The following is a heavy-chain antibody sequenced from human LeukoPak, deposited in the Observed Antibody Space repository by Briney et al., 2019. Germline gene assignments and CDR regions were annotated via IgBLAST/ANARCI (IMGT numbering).Heavy chain of an antibody. CDR3: ARRGLIDY. CDR1: GGSISSGGYS. Sequence: SQTLSLTCAVSGGSISSGGYSWGWIRQPPGKGLEWIGSIYYSGSTYYNPSLKSRVTISVDTSKNQFSLNLSSVTAADTAVYYCARRGLIDYWGQGTLVTVSS. CDR2: IYYSGST. V-gene: IGHV4-30-2*03. D-gene: IGHD3/OR15-3a*01. J-gene: IGHJ4*02.